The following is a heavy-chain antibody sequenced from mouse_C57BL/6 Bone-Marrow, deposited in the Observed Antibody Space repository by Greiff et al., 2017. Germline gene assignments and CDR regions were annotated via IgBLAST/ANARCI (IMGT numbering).Heavy chain of an antibody. CDR2: INPNYGTT. Sequence: EVQGVESGPELVKPGASVKISCKASGYSFTDYNMNWVKQSNGKSLEWIGVINPNYGTTSYNQKFQGKATLTGDQSSSTAYMQLNSLTSEVSAVYYCARGYDYDYAMDYWGQGTSVTVSS. CDR3: ARGYDYDYAMDY. V-gene: IGHV1-39*01. J-gene: IGHJ4*01. D-gene: IGHD2-4*01. CDR1: GYSFTDYN.